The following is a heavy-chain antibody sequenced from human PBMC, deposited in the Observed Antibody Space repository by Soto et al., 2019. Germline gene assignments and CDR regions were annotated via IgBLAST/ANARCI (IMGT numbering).Heavy chain of an antibody. CDR3: ARAGQYYDVSGYAN. CDR1: GYSFSTSG. J-gene: IGHJ4*02. D-gene: IGHD3-22*01. CDR2: ISVYNGNT. V-gene: IGHV1-18*01. Sequence: QVKLVQSGTEVKKPGASIKVSCKASGYSFSTSGMSWVRPAPGQGLEGMGWISVYNGNTNYDQNLPDIVTMTTATSTNTAYLEVRNLRSDDTSVYYCARAGQYYDVSGYANWGQGTLVTVSS.